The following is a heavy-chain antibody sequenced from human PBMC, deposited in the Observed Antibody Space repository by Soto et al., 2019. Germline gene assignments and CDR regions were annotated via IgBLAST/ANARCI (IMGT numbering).Heavy chain of an antibody. V-gene: IGHV1-46*01. CDR2: INPSGGST. D-gene: IGHD4-17*01. J-gene: IGHJ4*02. CDR1: GYTFTSYY. Sequence: ASVKVSCKASGYTFTSYYMHWVRQAPGQGLEWMGIINPSGGSTSYAQKFQGRVTMTRDTSTSTVYMELSSLRAEDTAVYYCAKDLLIGVTTTKFLSFDYWGQGTLVTVSS. CDR3: AKDLLIGVTTTKFLSFDY.